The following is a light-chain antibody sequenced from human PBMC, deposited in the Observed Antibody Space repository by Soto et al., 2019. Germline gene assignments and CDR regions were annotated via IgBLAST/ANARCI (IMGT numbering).Light chain of an antibody. J-gene: IGLJ3*02. V-gene: IGLV1-44*01. Sequence: QSVLTQPPSASGTPGQRVTISCSGSSSNIGSNTVNWHQQLPGTAPKHLIFSNNQRPSGVPDRFSGSKSGTSASLAISGLQPEDEADYYCAAWDDSLSWVFGGGTKLTVL. CDR3: AAWDDSLSWV. CDR1: SSNIGSNT. CDR2: SNN.